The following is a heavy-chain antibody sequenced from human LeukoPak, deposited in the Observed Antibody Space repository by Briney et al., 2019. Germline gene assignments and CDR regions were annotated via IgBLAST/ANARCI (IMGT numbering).Heavy chain of an antibody. J-gene: IGHJ4*02. CDR3: VCGSGSYYNGLPLDY. D-gene: IGHD3-10*01. Sequence: GASVKVSCKASGGTFSNYAISWVRQAPGQGLEWMGRIIPILGIANYAQKFQGRVTITADKSTSTAYMELSSLRSEDTAVYYCVCGSGSYYNGLPLDYWGQGTLVTVSS. CDR2: IIPILGIA. CDR1: GGTFSNYA. V-gene: IGHV1-69*04.